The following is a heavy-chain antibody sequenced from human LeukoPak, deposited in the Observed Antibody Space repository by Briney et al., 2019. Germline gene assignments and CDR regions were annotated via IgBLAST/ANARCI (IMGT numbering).Heavy chain of an antibody. J-gene: IGHJ4*02. CDR3: ARSQSPRITMVRGVTWDY. CDR1: GFTFSSYS. D-gene: IGHD3-10*01. Sequence: PGGSLRLSCAASGFTFSSYSMNWVRQAPGKGLEWVSSISSSSSYIYYVDSVKGRFTISRDNAKNSLYLQMNSLRAEDTAVYYCARSQSPRITMVRGVTWDYWGQGTLVTVSS. V-gene: IGHV3-21*01. CDR2: ISSSSSYI.